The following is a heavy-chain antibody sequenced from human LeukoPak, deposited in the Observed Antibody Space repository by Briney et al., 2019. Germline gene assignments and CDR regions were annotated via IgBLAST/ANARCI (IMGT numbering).Heavy chain of an antibody. CDR2: IYPGDSDA. J-gene: IGHJ6*02. CDR3: ARTYDSSEYGMDV. CDR1: GYSFTSYW. V-gene: IGHV5-51*01. Sequence: GESLKISCKGSGYSFTSYWIGWVRQMPGKGLEWMGIIYPGDSDARYSPSFQGQVTISADKSISTAYLQWSSLKASDTAMYYCARTYDSSEYGMDVWGQGTTVTVSS. D-gene: IGHD3-22*01.